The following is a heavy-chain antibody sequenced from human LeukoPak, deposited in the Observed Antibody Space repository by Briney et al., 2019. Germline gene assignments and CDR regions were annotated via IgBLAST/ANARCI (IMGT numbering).Heavy chain of an antibody. V-gene: IGHV3-7*01. D-gene: IGHD2-2*01. Sequence: GGSLRLSCAVSGFTFSSYAMSWVRQAPGKGLEWVANIKQDGSEKYYVDSVKGRFTISRDNAKNSLYLQMNSLRAEDTAVYYCARDPQYCSSTSCYPDAFDIWGQGTMVTVSS. J-gene: IGHJ3*02. CDR3: ARDPQYCSSTSCYPDAFDI. CDR2: IKQDGSEK. CDR1: GFTFSSYA.